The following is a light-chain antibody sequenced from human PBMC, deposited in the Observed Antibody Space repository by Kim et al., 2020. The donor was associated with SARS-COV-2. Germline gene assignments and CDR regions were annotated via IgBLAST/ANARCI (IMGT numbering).Light chain of an antibody. J-gene: IGKJ1*01. CDR2: GAS. V-gene: IGKV3-20*01. CDR1: QSVSSY. Sequence: LAPGESATLPCRASQSVSSYLAWYQQKPGQAPRLLIYGASRRATGIPDRFSGSGSGTDFTLTISRLEPEDFAVYYCQQYGSSPRTFGQGTKVDIK. CDR3: QQYGSSPRT.